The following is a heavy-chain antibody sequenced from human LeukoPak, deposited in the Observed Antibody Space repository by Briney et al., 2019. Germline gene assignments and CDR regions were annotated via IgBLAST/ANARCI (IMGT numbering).Heavy chain of an antibody. V-gene: IGHV3-23*01. D-gene: IGHD4-17*01. CDR3: AKENYGDYGMDV. Sequence: GGSLRLSCAASGFTFSSYVMSWVRQVPGKGLEWVSAISASGTSTYHADSVKGRFTISRDNSKNTLYLQMNSLRAEDTAVYYCAKENYGDYGMDVWGQGTTVTVSS. CDR2: ISASGTST. J-gene: IGHJ6*02. CDR1: GFTFSSYV.